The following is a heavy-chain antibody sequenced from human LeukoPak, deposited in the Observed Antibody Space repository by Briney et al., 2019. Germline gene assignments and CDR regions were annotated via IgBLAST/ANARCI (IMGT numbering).Heavy chain of an antibody. V-gene: IGHV4-30-4*01. J-gene: IGHJ4*02. CDR1: DVSISSGDYW. CDR2: IYASEST. D-gene: IGHD5-12*01. Sequence: PSETLSLTCTASVSDVSISSGDYWWSWIRQTPGKGLEWIGYIYASESTHYKSSLKSRVSISMDPSKNQFSLKLSSVTAADTAVYYCARHSGYERDWGQGTLVTVSA. CDR3: ARHSGYERD.